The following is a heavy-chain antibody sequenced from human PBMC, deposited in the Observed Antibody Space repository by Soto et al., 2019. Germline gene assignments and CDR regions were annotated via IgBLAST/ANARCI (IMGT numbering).Heavy chain of an antibody. J-gene: IGHJ6*02. D-gene: IGHD3-10*01. Sequence: QVTLKESGPVLVKPTETLTLTCTVSGFSLSNARMGVSWIRQPPGKALEWLAHIFSNDEKSYSTSLKSRLTISKDTSKSQVVLTMTNMDPVDTATYSCARINRRGLWFGGYTKGVYYGMDVWGQGTTVTVSS. CDR2: IFSNDEK. V-gene: IGHV2-26*01. CDR3: ARINRRGLWFGGYTKGVYYGMDV. CDR1: GFSLSNARMG.